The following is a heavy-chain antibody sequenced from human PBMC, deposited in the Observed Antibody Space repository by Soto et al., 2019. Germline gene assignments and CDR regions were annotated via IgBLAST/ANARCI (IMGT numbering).Heavy chain of an antibody. CDR2: MYYSGST. J-gene: IGHJ6*02. Sequence: SETLSLTCTVSGGSISSYYWSWIRQPPGKGLEWIGYMYYSGSTNYNPSLKSRVTISGDTSKNQLSLKLSSVTAADTAVYYCARDKGPRRSFYGMDVWGQGTTVTVSS. D-gene: IGHD6-6*01. V-gene: IGHV4-59*01. CDR1: GGSISSYY. CDR3: ARDKGPRRSFYGMDV.